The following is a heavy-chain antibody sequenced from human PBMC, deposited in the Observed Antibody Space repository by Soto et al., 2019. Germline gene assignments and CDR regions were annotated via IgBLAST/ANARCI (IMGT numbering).Heavy chain of an antibody. Sequence: QIRLVQSGAEVKKPGASVKVSCKASGYTFTNYGISWVRQAPGQGPEWMGWISGYNGDTKYAQTLQGRVTMTTETSTSTAYMELRSLRSDDTAVYYCARGGSSWSAEYYQHWGQGTLVIVSS. J-gene: IGHJ1*01. CDR1: GYTFTNYG. CDR2: ISGYNGDT. D-gene: IGHD6-13*01. CDR3: ARGGSSWSAEYYQH. V-gene: IGHV1-18*01.